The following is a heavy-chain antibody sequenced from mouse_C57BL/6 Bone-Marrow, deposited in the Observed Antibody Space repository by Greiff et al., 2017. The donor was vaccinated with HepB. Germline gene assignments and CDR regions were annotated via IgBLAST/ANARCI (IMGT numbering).Heavy chain of an antibody. CDR3: ARPFAY. V-gene: IGHV1-82*01. Sequence: QVQLQQSGPELVKPGASVKISCKASGYAFSSSWMNWVKQRPGKGLEWIGRIYPGDGDTNYNGKFKGKATLTADKSSSTAYMQLRSLTSEDSAVYFCARPFAYWGQGTLVTVSA. J-gene: IGHJ3*01. CDR1: GYAFSSSW. CDR2: IYPGDGDT.